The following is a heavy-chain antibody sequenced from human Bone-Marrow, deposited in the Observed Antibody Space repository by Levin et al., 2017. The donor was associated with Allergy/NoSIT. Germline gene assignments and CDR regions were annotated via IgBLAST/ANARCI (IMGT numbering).Heavy chain of an antibody. CDR3: ARLGSGIYSYYYYIDV. CDR1: GGSISGYY. J-gene: IGHJ6*03. V-gene: IGHV4-59*01. D-gene: IGHD3-10*01. CDR2: IYYSGST. Sequence: PSETLSLTCSVSGGSISGYYWSWIRQPPGKGLEWIGYIYYSGSTSYNPSLKSRVTMSVDTSKNQFSLKLTSVTAADTAVYFCARLGSGIYSYYYYIDVWGKGTTVGVSS.